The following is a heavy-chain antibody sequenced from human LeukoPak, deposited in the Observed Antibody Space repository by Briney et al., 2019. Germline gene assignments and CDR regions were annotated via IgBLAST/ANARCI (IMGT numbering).Heavy chain of an antibody. V-gene: IGHV1-8*01. CDR1: GYTFTSYQ. J-gene: IGHJ4*02. D-gene: IGHD2-2*01. CDR2: MNPDNGNT. CDR3: ARGHVLVPAATDY. Sequence: ASETVSCKASGYTFTSYQINWVRQATGQGLEWMGWMNPDNGNTGFAQNFQGRVTMTRNISISTAYMALSSLRSGDTAVYYCARGHVLVPAATDYWGQGTLVTVSS.